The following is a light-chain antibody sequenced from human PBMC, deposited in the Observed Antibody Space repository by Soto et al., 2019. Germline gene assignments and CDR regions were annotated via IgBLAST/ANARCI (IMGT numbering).Light chain of an antibody. CDR2: GAS. Sequence: DIVLTQSPGTLSLSPGERATLSCRASQSVSSNYLAWYQHRPGQAPRLISYGASSRATGIPDRFSGNVSGTDFTLTIRRLEPEDLAVYYCQQYATSPELTFGGGTKVDLK. CDR3: QQYATSPELT. J-gene: IGKJ4*01. CDR1: QSVSSNY. V-gene: IGKV3-20*01.